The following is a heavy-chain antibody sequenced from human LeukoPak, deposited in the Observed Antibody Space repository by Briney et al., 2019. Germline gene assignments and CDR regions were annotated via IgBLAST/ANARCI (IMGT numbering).Heavy chain of an antibody. CDR3: ARDLYGGTSATFDY. J-gene: IGHJ4*02. Sequence: GASVKVSCEASGYTFTSYGISWVRQAPGQGLEWMGWINPNSGGTYYAQKFQGRVTMTSDTSISTAYMELSRLRSDNTAVYYCARDLYGGTSATFDYWGQGTLVTVSS. D-gene: IGHD4-23*01. CDR2: INPNSGGT. CDR1: GYTFTSYG. V-gene: IGHV1-2*02.